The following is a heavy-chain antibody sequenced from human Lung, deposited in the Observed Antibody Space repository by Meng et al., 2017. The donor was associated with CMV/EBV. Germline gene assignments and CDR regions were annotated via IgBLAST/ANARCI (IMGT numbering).Heavy chain of an antibody. D-gene: IGHD2-8*01. Sequence: SHAINWVRHAPGQGLEWMGGVIPMFGVANYAQKFQARLTITADKLTNIVYMEMNSLRFDDTAVYYCARAAVPGYCTTSSCYNWFDPWGQGTLVTVSS. V-gene: IGHV1-69*17. CDR2: VIPMFGVA. J-gene: IGHJ5*02. CDR1: SHA. CDR3: ARAAVPGYCTTSSCYNWFDP.